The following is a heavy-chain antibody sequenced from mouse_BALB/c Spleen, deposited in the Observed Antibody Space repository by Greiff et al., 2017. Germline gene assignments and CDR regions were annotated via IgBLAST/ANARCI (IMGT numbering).Heavy chain of an antibody. CDR3: ASAGLRIYFDD. J-gene: IGHJ2*01. CDR1: GYSITSDYA. V-gene: IGHV3-2*02. Sequence: VQLQQSGPGLVKPSQSLSLTCTVTGYSITSDYAWNWIRQFPGNKLEWMGYISYSGSTSYNPSLKSRIPITRDTSKNQFFLQLNSVTTEDTATCCGASAGLRIYFDDWGEGTALTVSS. CDR2: ISYSGST.